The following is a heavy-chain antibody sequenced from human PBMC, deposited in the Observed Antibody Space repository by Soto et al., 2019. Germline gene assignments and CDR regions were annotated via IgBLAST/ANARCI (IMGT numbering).Heavy chain of an antibody. V-gene: IGHV3-23*05. CDR2: IDNSGGIT. CDR1: GFTFSTYA. Sequence: EVQLLESGGGLVQPGGSLRLSCAASGFTFSTYAMSWVRQAPGKGLEWVSTIDNSGGITYYADSVKGRFTISRDNSKNTLYLQMNSLRAEHTAVYYCAKGGYNYGFLFDCWGQGTLVTVSS. CDR3: AKGGYNYGFLFDC. D-gene: IGHD5-18*01. J-gene: IGHJ4*02.